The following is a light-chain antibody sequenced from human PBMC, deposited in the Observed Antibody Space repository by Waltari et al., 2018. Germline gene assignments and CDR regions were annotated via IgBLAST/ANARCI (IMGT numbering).Light chain of an antibody. CDR1: SSDVYSYTL. Sequence: QSALTQPASVSGSPGQSITISCSGSSSDVYSYTLVSWYQQHPGKVPKLILYEGNKRPSGVSNRFSGSKSGDTASLTISGLQAEDEAAYYCCSYVTSRTFVFGGGTKVSVL. J-gene: IGLJ2*01. CDR2: EGN. CDR3: CSYVTSRTFV. V-gene: IGLV2-23*03.